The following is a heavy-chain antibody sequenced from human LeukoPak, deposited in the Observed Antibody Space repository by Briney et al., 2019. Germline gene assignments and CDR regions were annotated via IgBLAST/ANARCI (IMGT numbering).Heavy chain of an antibody. CDR2: IKQGGSVK. CDR3: VTSMDDSGWKDNWFDP. D-gene: IGHD6-19*01. J-gene: IGHJ5*02. CDR1: GFTFSSYW. V-gene: IGHV3-7*01. Sequence: PGGSLRLSCEASGFTFSSYWMTWVRQAAGKGLGWVANIKQGGSVKYYVDSVKGRFTISRDNAKNSLYLHMNSLRAEDTAVYYCVTSMDDSGWKDNWFDPWGQGALVTVSS.